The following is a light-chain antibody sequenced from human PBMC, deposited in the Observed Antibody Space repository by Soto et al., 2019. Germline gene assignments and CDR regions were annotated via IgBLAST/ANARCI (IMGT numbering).Light chain of an antibody. CDR3: CSYAGSYTVV. Sequence: QSVLTQPRSVSGSPGQSVTISCTGTSSDVGGYNYVSWYQQHPGKAPKLMIYDVNKRPSGVPDRSSGSKSGNTASLTISGLQAEDEADYYCCSYAGSYTVVFGGGTKLTVL. CDR1: SSDVGGYNY. CDR2: DVN. J-gene: IGLJ2*01. V-gene: IGLV2-11*01.